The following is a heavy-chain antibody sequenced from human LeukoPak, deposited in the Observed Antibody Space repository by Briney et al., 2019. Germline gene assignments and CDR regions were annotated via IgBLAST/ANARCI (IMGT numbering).Heavy chain of an antibody. Sequence: GGSLRLSCAASGLTFSSYGMHWVRQAPGKGLEWVAVIWYDGSNKYYADSVKGRFTISRDNSKNTLYLQMNSLRAEDTAVYYCARDANSYSSFDYWGQGTLVTVSS. CDR1: GLTFSSYG. CDR2: IWYDGSNK. J-gene: IGHJ4*02. D-gene: IGHD6-13*01. CDR3: ARDANSYSSFDY. V-gene: IGHV3-33*01.